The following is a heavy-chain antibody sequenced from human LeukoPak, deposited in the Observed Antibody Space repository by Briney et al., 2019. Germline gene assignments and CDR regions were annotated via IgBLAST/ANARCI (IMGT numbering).Heavy chain of an antibody. Sequence: GGSLRLSCAASGFTFSSYTLNWVRQAPGKGLEWVSSISSYSDIFYADSVRGRFTISRDNAKNSLYLQMNSLRAEDTAVYYCASTLLGYCSGGSCQGGFDPWGQGTLVTVSS. CDR2: ISSYSDI. D-gene: IGHD2-15*01. V-gene: IGHV3-21*01. CDR3: ASTLLGYCSGGSCQGGFDP. CDR1: GFTFSSYT. J-gene: IGHJ5*02.